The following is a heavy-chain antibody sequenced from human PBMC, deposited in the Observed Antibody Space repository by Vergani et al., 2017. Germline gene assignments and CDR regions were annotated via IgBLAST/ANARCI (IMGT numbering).Heavy chain of an antibody. Sequence: EVQLLESGGGLVQPGGSLRLSCAASGFTFSSYAMSWVRQAPGKGLEWVSAISGSGGSTYYADSVKGRFTISRDNSKNTLYLQMNSLRAEDTAVYYCAIVTLHYYDSGGYYPGGRGYYFDYWGQGTLVTVSS. J-gene: IGHJ4*02. V-gene: IGHV3-23*01. D-gene: IGHD3-22*01. CDR3: AIVTLHYYDSGGYYPGGRGYYFDY. CDR2: ISGSGGST. CDR1: GFTFSSYA.